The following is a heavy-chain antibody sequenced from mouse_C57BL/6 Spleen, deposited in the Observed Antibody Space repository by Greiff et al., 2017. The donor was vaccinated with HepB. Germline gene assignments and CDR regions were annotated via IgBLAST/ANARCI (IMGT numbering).Heavy chain of an antibody. D-gene: IGHD2-3*01. V-gene: IGHV1-4*01. Sequence: VKLMESGAELARPGASVKMSCTASGYTFTSYTMHWVKQRPGQGLEWIGYINPSSGYTKYNQKFKDKATLTADKSSSTAYMQLSSLTSEDSAVYYCARSFYDFDYWGQGTTLTVSS. J-gene: IGHJ2*01. CDR2: INPSSGYT. CDR1: GYTFTSYT. CDR3: ARSFYDFDY.